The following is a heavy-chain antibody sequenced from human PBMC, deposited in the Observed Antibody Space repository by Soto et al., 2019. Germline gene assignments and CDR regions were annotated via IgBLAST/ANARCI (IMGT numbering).Heavy chain of an antibody. CDR3: ARGTVHFDY. J-gene: IGHJ4*02. CDR2: IWNAGSNK. CDR1: GFTFSTYG. Sequence: QVQLVESGGGVVQPGRSLRLSCAASGFTFSTYGMHWVRQAPCKGLEWVAVIWNAGSNKYYADSVKGRFTISRDNSKNTLYLQMNSLRAEDTAVYYCARGTVHFDYWGQGTLVTVSS. V-gene: IGHV3-33*01. D-gene: IGHD4-17*01.